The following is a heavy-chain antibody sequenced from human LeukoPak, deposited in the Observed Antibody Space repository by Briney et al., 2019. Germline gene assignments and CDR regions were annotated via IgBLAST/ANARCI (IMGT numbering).Heavy chain of an antibody. V-gene: IGHV1-18*01. CDR1: GYTFKSYG. Sequence: GASVKVSCKASGYTFKSYGISWVRQAPGQGLEWMGWISTYNGNTNYEQKLRGRVTMTTDTSTTTVYMELRSLRSEDTAVYYCARVGYYYDSSGLDYWGQGTLATVSS. CDR3: ARVGYYYDSSGLDY. J-gene: IGHJ4*02. CDR2: ISTYNGNT. D-gene: IGHD3-22*01.